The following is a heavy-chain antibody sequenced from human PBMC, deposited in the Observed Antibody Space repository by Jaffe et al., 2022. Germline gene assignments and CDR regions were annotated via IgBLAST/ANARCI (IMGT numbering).Heavy chain of an antibody. J-gene: IGHJ4*02. CDR2: ISWDGGST. CDR3: AKDYYYGSGSYYPTIDY. CDR1: GFTFDDYA. Sequence: EVQLVESGGVVVQPGGSLRLSCAASGFTFDDYAMHWVRQAPGKGLEWVSLISWDGGSTYYADSVKGRFTISRDNSKNSLYLQMNSLRAEDTALYYCAKDYYYGSGSYYPTIDYWGQGTLVTVSS. V-gene: IGHV3-43D*04. D-gene: IGHD3-10*01.